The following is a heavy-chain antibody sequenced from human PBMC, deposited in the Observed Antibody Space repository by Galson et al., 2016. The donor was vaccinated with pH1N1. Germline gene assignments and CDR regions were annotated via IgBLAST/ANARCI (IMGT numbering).Heavy chain of an antibody. CDR3: AKASDLSAYDLDYFDC. Sequence: SVKVSCKAPGCTFTSFYIHWVRQAPGQGLEWMGRFNPNRGDSNFAQKFQGRVAMTSDTSISTAYMELSSLRSDDTAFYYCAKASDLSAYDLDYFDCWGQGTLVTVSS. D-gene: IGHD5-12*01. CDR2: FNPNRGDS. V-gene: IGHV1-2*06. CDR1: GCTFTSFY. J-gene: IGHJ4*02.